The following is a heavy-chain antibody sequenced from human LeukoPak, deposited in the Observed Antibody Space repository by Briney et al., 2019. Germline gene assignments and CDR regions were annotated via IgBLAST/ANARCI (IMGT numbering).Heavy chain of an antibody. CDR2: ISSTSCHI. V-gene: IGHV3-21*01. D-gene: IGHD6-19*01. CDR1: GFTFSIYN. J-gene: IGHJ4*02. CDR3: ARVGYSSGSYFDY. Sequence: GGSLTLSCAASGFTFSIYNMKCVPDSPDKGLEGVSSISSTSCHILCTHPVKGGYTIPRDNAENSLYLQMSSLRAEETAVYYCARVGYSSGSYFDYWGQGTLVTVSS.